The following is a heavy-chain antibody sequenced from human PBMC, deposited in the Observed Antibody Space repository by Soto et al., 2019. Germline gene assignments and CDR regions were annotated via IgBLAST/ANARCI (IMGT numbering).Heavy chain of an antibody. CDR1: GGSFSGYY. D-gene: IGHD2-8*02. CDR3: ARGTVYWVLDY. CDR2: INHSGST. V-gene: IGHV4-34*01. J-gene: IGHJ4*02. Sequence: PSETLSLTCAVYGGSFSGYYWSWIRQPPGKGLEWIGEINHSGSTNYNPSLKSRVTISVDTSKNQFSLKLSSVTAADTAVYYCARGTVYWVLDYWGKGTXVPVS.